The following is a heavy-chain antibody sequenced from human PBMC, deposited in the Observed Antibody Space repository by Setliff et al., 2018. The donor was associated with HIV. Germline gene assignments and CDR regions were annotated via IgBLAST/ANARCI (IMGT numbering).Heavy chain of an antibody. D-gene: IGHD4-4*01. V-gene: IGHV4-34*01. Sequence: SETLSLTCAVYGGSFSGHYWTWVRQSPGRDLEWIGECNHSGASNYNPSLRSRVTMSVDTSKNQFSLKLSSVTAADTAVYFCARVRRDGNSFDDWGQGTLVTVSS. CDR2: CNHSGAS. J-gene: IGHJ4*02. CDR1: GGSFSGHY. CDR3: ARVRRDGNSFDD.